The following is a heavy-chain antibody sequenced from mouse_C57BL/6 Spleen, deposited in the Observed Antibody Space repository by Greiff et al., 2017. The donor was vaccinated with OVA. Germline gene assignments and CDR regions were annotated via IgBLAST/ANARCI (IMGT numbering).Heavy chain of an antibody. CDR2: IYPGDGDT. CDR1: GYAFSSYW. Sequence: VQVVESGAELVKPGASVKISCKASGYAFSSYWMNWVKQRPGKGLEWIGQIYPGDGDTNYNGKFKGKATLTADKSSSTAYMQLSSLTSEDSAVYFCARTSITTVVAHWYFDVWGTGTTVTVSS. J-gene: IGHJ1*03. V-gene: IGHV1-80*01. D-gene: IGHD1-1*01. CDR3: ARTSITTVVAHWYFDV.